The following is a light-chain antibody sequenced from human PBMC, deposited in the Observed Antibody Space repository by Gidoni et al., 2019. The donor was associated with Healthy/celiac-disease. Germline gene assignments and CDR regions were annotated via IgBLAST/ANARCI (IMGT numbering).Light chain of an antibody. V-gene: IGKV1-39*01. CDR3: QQSYSIPLA. CDR2: AAS. CDR1: QSVSSY. Sequence: DIQMTQSPSSLSASVGDRVTITCRASQSVSSYLNWYQQKPGKAPKLLIYAASSLQSGVPSRFSGSGSGTDFTLIISSLRPEDFATYYCQQSYSIPLAFGGGTKVEIK. J-gene: IGKJ4*01.